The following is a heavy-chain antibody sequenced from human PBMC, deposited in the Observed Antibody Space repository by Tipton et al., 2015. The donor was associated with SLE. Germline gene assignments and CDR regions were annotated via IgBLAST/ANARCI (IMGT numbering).Heavy chain of an antibody. Sequence: TLSLTCTVSGGSISSSSYYWGWIRQPPGKELEWIGSIYYSGSTYYNPSLKSRVTISVDTSKNQFSLKLSSVTAADTAVYYCAREDIVVVPAAPSKWAFDIWGQGTMVTVSS. D-gene: IGHD2-2*01. J-gene: IGHJ3*02. CDR2: IYYSGST. V-gene: IGHV4-39*02. CDR3: AREDIVVVPAAPSKWAFDI. CDR1: GGSISSSSYY.